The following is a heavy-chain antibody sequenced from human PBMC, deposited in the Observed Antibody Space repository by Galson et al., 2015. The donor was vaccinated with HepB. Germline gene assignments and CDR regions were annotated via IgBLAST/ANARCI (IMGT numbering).Heavy chain of an antibody. CDR2: IIPIFGTA. D-gene: IGHD3-9*01. J-gene: IGHJ2*01. V-gene: IGHV1-69*13. CDR3: ARDVTIEFLGYFEL. CDR1: GGTFSSYA. Sequence: SVKVSCKASGGTFSSYAISWVRQAPGQGLEWMGGIIPIFGTANYAQKFQGRVTITADESTSTAYMELSSLRSEDTAVYYCARDVTIEFLGYFELWSRGILVTVSS.